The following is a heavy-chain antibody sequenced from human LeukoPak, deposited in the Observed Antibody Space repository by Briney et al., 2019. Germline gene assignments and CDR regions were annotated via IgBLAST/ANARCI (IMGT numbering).Heavy chain of an antibody. V-gene: IGHV3-21*01. CDR1: GFSLSSHS. D-gene: IGHD2-21*01. J-gene: IGHJ6*03. Sequence: PGGSLRLSCAGSGFSLSSHSMNWVRQAPGKGLEWVSSISSSSSYIYYADSVKGRFTISRDNAKNSLYLQMNSLRAEDTAVYYCARDFSPVLFDYYMDVWGKGTTVTVSS. CDR2: ISSSSSYI. CDR3: ARDFSPVLFDYYMDV.